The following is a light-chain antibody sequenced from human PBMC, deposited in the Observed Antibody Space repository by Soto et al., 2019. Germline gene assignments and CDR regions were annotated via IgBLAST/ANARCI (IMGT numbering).Light chain of an antibody. V-gene: IGKV3-20*01. CDR1: QSVTSSY. CDR2: GAS. Sequence: EIVLTQSPGTLSLSPGERATLSCRASQSVTSSYLAWYQQKLGQAPRLLIYGASIRATGIPDRFSGSGSGTDFVLTISRLEPEDFAVYYCQQYNTSPLFGQGTKLEI. CDR3: QQYNTSPL. J-gene: IGKJ2*01.